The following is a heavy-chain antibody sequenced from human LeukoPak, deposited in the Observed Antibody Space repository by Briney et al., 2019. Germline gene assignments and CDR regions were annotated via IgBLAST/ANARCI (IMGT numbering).Heavy chain of an antibody. V-gene: IGHV4-39*06. J-gene: IGHJ2*01. D-gene: IGHD6-6*01. CDR2: IYYSGST. CDR1: GGSISSSSYY. CDR3: ARVTCWWYSSSSGCWYFDL. Sequence: SETLSLTCTVSGGSISSSSYYWGWIRQPPGKGLEWIGSIYYSGSTYYNPSLKSRVTISVDTSKNQFPLKLSSVTAADTAVYYCARVTCWWYSSSSGCWYFDLWGRGTLVTVSS.